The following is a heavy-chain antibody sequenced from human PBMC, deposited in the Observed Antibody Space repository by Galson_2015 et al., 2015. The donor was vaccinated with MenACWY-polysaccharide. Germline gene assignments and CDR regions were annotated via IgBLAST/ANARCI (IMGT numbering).Heavy chain of an antibody. J-gene: IGHJ4*02. CDR2: ISSSSSYI. CDR1: GFTFSSYS. V-gene: IGHV3-21*01. Sequence: SLRLSCAASGFTFSSYSMNWVRQAPGKGLEWVLSISSSSSYIYYADSVKGRFTISRDNAKNSLYLQMNSLRAEDTAVYYCATELPFDYWGQGTLVTVSS. D-gene: IGHD1-26*01. CDR3: ATELPFDY.